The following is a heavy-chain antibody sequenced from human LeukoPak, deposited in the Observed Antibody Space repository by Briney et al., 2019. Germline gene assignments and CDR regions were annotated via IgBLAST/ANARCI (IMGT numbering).Heavy chain of an antibody. CDR3: ARHVGYFDAFDI. J-gene: IGHJ3*02. Sequence: PSETLSLTCTVSGGSISSSSYYWGWIRQPPGKGLEWIGSIYYSGSTYYNPSLKSRVTISVDTSKNQFSLKLSSVTAADTAVYYCARHVGYFDAFDIWGQGTMVTVSS. CDR1: GGSISSSSYY. D-gene: IGHD5-12*01. V-gene: IGHV4-39*01. CDR2: IYYSGST.